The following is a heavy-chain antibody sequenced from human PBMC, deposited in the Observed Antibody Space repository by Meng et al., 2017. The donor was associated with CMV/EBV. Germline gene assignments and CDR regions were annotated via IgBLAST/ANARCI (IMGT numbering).Heavy chain of an antibody. CDR2: IKQDGSEK. CDR1: GFTFSSYW. J-gene: IGHJ2*01. Sequence: GGSLRLSCAASGFTFSSYWMSWVRQAPGKGLEWVANIKQDGSEKYYVDSVKGRFTISRDNAKNSLYLQMNSLRAEDTAVYYCAREFRNGSYLRHWYFDLWGRGTLVPSPQ. D-gene: IGHD1-26*01. V-gene: IGHV3-7*01. CDR3: AREFRNGSYLRHWYFDL.